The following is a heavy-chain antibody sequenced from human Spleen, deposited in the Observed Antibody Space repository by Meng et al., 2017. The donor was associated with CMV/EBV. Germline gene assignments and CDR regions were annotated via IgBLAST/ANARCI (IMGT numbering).Heavy chain of an antibody. J-gene: IGHJ4*02. Sequence: LSLTCAATGFTFNGHWMSWIRQAPGKGLEWISSITFSSRIIYFADSLKGRFTISRDNAKNSLYLQMDSLRAEDTAVYYCARGDPASDMYFDFWGQGTLVTVSS. D-gene: IGHD2-15*01. CDR2: ITFSSRII. CDR1: GFTFNGHW. V-gene: IGHV3-11*01. CDR3: ARGDPASDMYFDF.